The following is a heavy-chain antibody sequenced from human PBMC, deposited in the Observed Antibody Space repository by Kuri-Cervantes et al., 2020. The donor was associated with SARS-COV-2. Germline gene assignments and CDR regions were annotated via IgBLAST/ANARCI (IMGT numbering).Heavy chain of an antibody. V-gene: IGHV4-61*08. CDR3: ARQYWSGFVNWFDP. CDR2: IYYSGST. J-gene: IGHJ5*02. D-gene: IGHD3-3*01. Sequence: SETLSLTCTVSGGSISSGDYYWSWIRQPPGKGLEWIGYIYYSGSTNYNPSLKSRVTISGDTSKNQFSLKLSSVTAADTAVYYCARQYWSGFVNWFDPWGQGTLVTVSS. CDR1: GGSISSGDYY.